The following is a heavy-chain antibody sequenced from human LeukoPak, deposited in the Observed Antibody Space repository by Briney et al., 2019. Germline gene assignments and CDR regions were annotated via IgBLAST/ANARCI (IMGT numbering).Heavy chain of an antibody. V-gene: IGHV1-2*06. D-gene: IGHD2-15*01. CDR3: TRGEVAATPDY. Sequence: GASVKVSCKASGYTFTGYYMHWVRQAPGQGLEWMGRINPNSGGTNYAQKFQGRVTMTRDTSTSTAYMELSRLRSDDTAVYYCTRGEVAATPDYWGQGTLVTVSS. J-gene: IGHJ4*02. CDR2: INPNSGGT. CDR1: GYTFTGYY.